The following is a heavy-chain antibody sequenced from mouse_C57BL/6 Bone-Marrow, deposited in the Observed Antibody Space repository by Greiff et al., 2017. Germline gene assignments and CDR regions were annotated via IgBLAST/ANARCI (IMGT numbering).Heavy chain of an antibody. D-gene: IGHD2-4*01. CDR1: GFTFSSYA. Sequence: DVQLVESGEGLVKPGGSLKLSCAASGFTFSSYAMSWVRQTPEKRLEWVAYISSGGDYIYYADTVKGRFTISRDNARNTLYLQMSSLKSEDTAMYYCTRVNDYSWFAYWGQGTLVTVSA. V-gene: IGHV5-9-1*02. CDR3: TRVNDYSWFAY. J-gene: IGHJ3*01. CDR2: ISSGGDYI.